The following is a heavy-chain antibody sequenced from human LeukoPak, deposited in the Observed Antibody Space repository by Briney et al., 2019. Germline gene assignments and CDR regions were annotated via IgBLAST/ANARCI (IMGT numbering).Heavy chain of an antibody. D-gene: IGHD6-19*01. J-gene: IGHJ4*02. CDR3: AKEGSGWYYLDY. Sequence: PGGSLRLSCAASGFTFSSYAMSWVRQAPGKGLEWVTFIESDGSNGYYADSVKGRFTISRDNSKNAVYVQMNSLRAEDTAVYHCAKEGSGWYYLDYWGQGTVVTVSS. V-gene: IGHV3-30*02. CDR1: GFTFSSYA. CDR2: IESDGSNG.